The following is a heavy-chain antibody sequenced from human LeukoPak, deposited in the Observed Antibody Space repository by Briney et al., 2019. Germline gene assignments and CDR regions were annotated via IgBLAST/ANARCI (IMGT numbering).Heavy chain of an antibody. V-gene: IGHV4-59*01. D-gene: IGHD3-10*01. J-gene: IGHJ4*02. CDR1: GGSISSYY. CDR2: IHYTGST. CDR3: ARAVHYSGTSDQYTGGWYYFDF. Sequence: SETLSLTCTVSGGSISSYYWSWIRQSPGKGLECIGYIHYTGSTNYNPSLKSRVTISVETSKNQFSLKLKSVTAADTAVYYCARAVHYSGTSDQYTGGWYYFDFWGQGTRVTVSS.